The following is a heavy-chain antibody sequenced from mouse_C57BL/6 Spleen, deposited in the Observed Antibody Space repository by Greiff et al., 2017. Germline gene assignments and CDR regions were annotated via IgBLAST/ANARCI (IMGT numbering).Heavy chain of an antibody. J-gene: IGHJ4*01. Sequence: EVQRVESEGGLVQPGSSMKLSCTASGFTFSDYYMAWVRQVPEKGLEWVANINYDGSSTYYLDSLKSRFIISRDNAKNILYLQMSSLKSEDTATYYCARRITTVVDGYAMDYWGQGTSVTVSS. CDR3: ARRITTVVDGYAMDY. V-gene: IGHV5-16*01. CDR2: INYDGSST. CDR1: GFTFSDYY. D-gene: IGHD1-1*01.